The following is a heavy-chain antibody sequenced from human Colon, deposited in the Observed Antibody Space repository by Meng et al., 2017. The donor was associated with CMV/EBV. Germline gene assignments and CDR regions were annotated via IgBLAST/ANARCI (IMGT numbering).Heavy chain of an antibody. CDR1: GGTFSSYA. CDR3: ARDPSNCSSTSCYNGMDV. D-gene: IGHD2-2*02. CDR2: FIPIFGTA. J-gene: IGHJ6*02. Sequence: SVKVSCKASGGTFSSYAISWVRQAPGQGLEWMGGFIPIFGTANYAQKFQGRVTITTDESTSTAYMELSSLRSEDTAVYYCARDPSNCSSTSCYNGMDVWGQGTTVTVSS. V-gene: IGHV1-69*05.